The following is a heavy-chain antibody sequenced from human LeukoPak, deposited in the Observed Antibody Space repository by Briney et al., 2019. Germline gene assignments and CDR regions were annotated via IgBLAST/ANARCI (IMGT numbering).Heavy chain of an antibody. CDR3: ASRSGYSYGDFDY. J-gene: IGHJ4*02. V-gene: IGHV4-4*02. CDR2: IYSSGST. D-gene: IGHD5-18*01. Sequence: SGGSLRLSCGASGFTFSSHWMSWVRQAPGKGLEWIGIIYSSGSTYSNPSLKSRVTISLDTSKSQLSLKVSSVTAADTAVYYCASRSGYSYGDFDYWGQGTLVTVSS. CDR1: GFTFSSHW.